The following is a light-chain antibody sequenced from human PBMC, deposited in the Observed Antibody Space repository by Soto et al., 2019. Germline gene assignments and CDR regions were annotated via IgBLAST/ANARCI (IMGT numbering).Light chain of an antibody. CDR2: DAS. J-gene: IGKJ1*01. V-gene: IGKV1-5*01. Sequence: DIQMTQSPSTLSASVGHRITITCRARQRISRWLAWYHKNPVKAPKLLIYDASSLDSGVPSRFSGSGSGTDFTLTISSLQPDDFATYYCQQYNSYSRTFGQGTKVEIK. CDR1: QRISRW. CDR3: QQYNSYSRT.